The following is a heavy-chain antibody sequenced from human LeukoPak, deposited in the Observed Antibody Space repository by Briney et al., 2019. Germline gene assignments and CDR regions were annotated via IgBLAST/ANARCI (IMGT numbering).Heavy chain of an antibody. J-gene: IGHJ4*02. Sequence: RGSLRLSCAASGFTFSSYSMNWVRQAPGKGLEWVSSISSSSSYIYYADSVKGRFTISRDNAKNSLYLQMNSLRAEDTAVYYCASFRNYDFWSGYVWGQGTLVTVSS. V-gene: IGHV3-21*01. CDR2: ISSSSSYI. CDR1: GFTFSSYS. D-gene: IGHD3-3*01. CDR3: ASFRNYDFWSGYV.